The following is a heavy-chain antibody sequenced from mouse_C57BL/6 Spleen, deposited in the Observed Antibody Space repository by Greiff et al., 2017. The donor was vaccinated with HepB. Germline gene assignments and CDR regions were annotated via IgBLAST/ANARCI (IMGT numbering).Heavy chain of an antibody. CDR3: ARRVDYYGSSHFDY. CDR1: GYTFTSYW. V-gene: IGHV1-55*01. J-gene: IGHJ2*01. D-gene: IGHD1-1*01. CDR2: IYPGSGST. Sequence: QVHVKQPGAELVKPGASVKMSCKASGYTFTSYWITWVKQRPGQGLEWIGDIYPGSGSTNYNEKFKSKATLTVDTSSSTAYMQLSSLTSEDSAVYYCARRVDYYGSSHFDYWGQGTTLTVSS.